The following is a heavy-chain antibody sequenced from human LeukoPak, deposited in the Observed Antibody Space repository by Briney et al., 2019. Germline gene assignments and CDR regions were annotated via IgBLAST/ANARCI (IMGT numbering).Heavy chain of an antibody. CDR1: GFTFSNYG. D-gene: IGHD6-19*01. Sequence: GGSLRLSCAASGFTFSNYGMHWVRQAPGKGLEWVAVIWSDESNKVYADSVKGRFSISRDNSKSTLYLQMNSLGVEDTAVYYCAKDASGPYSSLFDPWGQGTLVIVSS. CDR2: IWSDESNK. CDR3: AKDASGPYSSLFDP. J-gene: IGHJ5*02. V-gene: IGHV3-33*06.